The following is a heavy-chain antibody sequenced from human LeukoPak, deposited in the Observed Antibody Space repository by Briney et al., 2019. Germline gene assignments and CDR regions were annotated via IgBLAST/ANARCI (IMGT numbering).Heavy chain of an antibody. Sequence: GGSLRLSCAASGFTFSSYAMSWVRQAPGKGLEWVSYISSSGDTIYYADSVKGRFTISRDNAKNSLFLQMNSLRAEDTAVYYCARDRYGDENYWGQGTLVTVSS. D-gene: IGHD4-17*01. CDR2: ISSSGDTI. CDR3: ARDRYGDENY. J-gene: IGHJ4*02. V-gene: IGHV3-48*03. CDR1: GFTFSSYA.